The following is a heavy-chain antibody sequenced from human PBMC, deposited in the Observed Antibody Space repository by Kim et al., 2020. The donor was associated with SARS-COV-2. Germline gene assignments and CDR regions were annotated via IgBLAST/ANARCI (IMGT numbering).Heavy chain of an antibody. CDR2: IYYSGST. J-gene: IGHJ5*02. D-gene: IGHD3-16*01. CDR3: ARHPGRGIHAWFDP. Sequence: SETLSLTCTVSGGSISSSSYYWGWIRQPPGKGLEWIGSIYYSGSTYYNPSLKSRVTISVDTSKNQFSLKLSSVTAADTAVYYCARHPGRGIHAWFDPWGQGTLVTVSS. CDR1: GGSISSSSYY. V-gene: IGHV4-39*01.